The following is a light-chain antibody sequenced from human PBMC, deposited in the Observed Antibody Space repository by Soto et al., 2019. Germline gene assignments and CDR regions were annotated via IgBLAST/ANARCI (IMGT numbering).Light chain of an antibody. Sequence: QSALTQPPSASGSPGQSVTVSCTGTSSDVGAYNYVSWYQQHPGKAPKLIISDVTKRSSGVPDRFSGSKSGNTASLTVSGLQAEDEADYYCCSFAGSAWLFGGGTKVTVL. CDR1: SSDVGAYNY. J-gene: IGLJ3*02. CDR2: DVT. V-gene: IGLV2-8*01. CDR3: CSFAGSAWL.